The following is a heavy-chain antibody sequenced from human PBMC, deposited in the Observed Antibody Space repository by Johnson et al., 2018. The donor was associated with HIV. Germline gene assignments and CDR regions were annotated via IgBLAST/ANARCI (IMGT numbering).Heavy chain of an antibody. CDR1: GFTFSSYG. Sequence: QVHLVESGGGVVQPGRSLRLSCAASGFTFSSYGMHWVRQAPGKGLEWVAVIWYDGSNQYYADSVKGRFTISRDISKNTLYLQMSSLRTEDTAVYFCARDSDVLPGYTGPEDAFDIWGQGTLVTVSS. J-gene: IGHJ3*02. CDR2: IWYDGSNQ. CDR3: ARDSDVLPGYTGPEDAFDI. D-gene: IGHD3-9*01. V-gene: IGHV3-33*01.